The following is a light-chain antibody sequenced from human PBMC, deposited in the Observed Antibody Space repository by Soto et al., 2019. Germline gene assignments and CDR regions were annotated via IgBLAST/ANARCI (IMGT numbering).Light chain of an antibody. Sequence: QSVLTQPASVSGSPGQSITISCTGNSSDVGGYNYVSWYQQHPGKAPKLMIYGVTNRPSGVSNRFSGSKSANTASLTISGLQADEEADYYCCSYTRSTTLRVVFGGGTKLTVL. V-gene: IGLV2-14*01. CDR1: SSDVGGYNY. CDR3: CSYTRSTTLRVV. CDR2: GVT. J-gene: IGLJ2*01.